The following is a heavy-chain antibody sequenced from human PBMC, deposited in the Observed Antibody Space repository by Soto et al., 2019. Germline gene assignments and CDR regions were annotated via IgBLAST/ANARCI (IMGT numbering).Heavy chain of an antibody. CDR2: ISSSGSTI. V-gene: IGHV3-48*03. D-gene: IGHD6-13*01. CDR3: AREGGGEQQLVRWGYYYYGMDV. CDR1: GFTFSSYE. Sequence: GSLRLSCAASGFTFSSYEMNWVRQAPGKGLEWVSYISSSGSTIYYADSVKGRFTISRDNAKNSLYLQMNSLRAEDTAVYYCAREGGGEQQLVRWGYYYYGMDVWGQGTTVTVSS. J-gene: IGHJ6*02.